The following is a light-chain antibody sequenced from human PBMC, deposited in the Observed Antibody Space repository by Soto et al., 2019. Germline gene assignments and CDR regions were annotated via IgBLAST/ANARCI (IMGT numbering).Light chain of an antibody. CDR2: GAS. V-gene: IGKV1-39*01. CDR3: QQSYSTPRT. CDR1: QSISSY. Sequence: DIQMTQSPPSLSASVGDRLTITCRASQSISSYLNWYQQKAGKATKLLTDGASTLQFGVTSRFSGSLSGTDSTLTVSSLQPEDFAHYYRQQSYSTPRTFGQGTKVEIK. J-gene: IGKJ1*01.